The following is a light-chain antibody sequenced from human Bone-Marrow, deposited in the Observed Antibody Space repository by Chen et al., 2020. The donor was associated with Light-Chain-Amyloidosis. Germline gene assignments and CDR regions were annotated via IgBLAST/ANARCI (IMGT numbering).Light chain of an antibody. CDR3: SSYTITNTLV. CDR2: EVT. CDR1: SSDVGGDNH. J-gene: IGLJ1*01. V-gene: IGLV2-14*01. Sequence: QSALTQPAFVSGSPVRSITISCTGNSSDVGGDNHVSWYQQHPDKAPKLMIYEVTNRPSWVPDRFSGSTSDNTASLTISGLQTEAEADDVCSSYTITNTLVFGSGTRVTAL.